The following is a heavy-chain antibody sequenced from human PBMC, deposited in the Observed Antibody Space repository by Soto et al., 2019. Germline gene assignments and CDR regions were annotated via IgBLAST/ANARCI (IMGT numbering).Heavy chain of an antibody. CDR3: AAGTDTAMEQGADY. Sequence: LRLSCAGSGFTFSDHSMNWVRQAPGKGLEWVSSISTTGRYIYYADSMAGRFTISRDNAKNSVYLQINSLRGEDTAIYYCAAGTDTAMEQGADYWGQGTLGTVSA. V-gene: IGHV3-21*01. CDR1: GFTFSDHS. D-gene: IGHD5-18*01. J-gene: IGHJ4*02. CDR2: ISTTGRYI.